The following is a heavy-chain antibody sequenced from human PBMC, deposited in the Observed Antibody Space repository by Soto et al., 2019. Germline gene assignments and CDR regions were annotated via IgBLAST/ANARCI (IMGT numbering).Heavy chain of an antibody. Sequence: QVQLVQSGAEVKKPGASVKVSCKASGYTFTSYGVSWLRQAPGQGLEWMGWMNPYNGDTNYAQKLQGRVTLTTDTSTSTAYMDLRSLRSDDTAVYYCVRNYQWAFDIWGQGTMVTVSS. D-gene: IGHD1-7*01. V-gene: IGHV1-18*01. CDR3: VRNYQWAFDI. CDR1: GYTFTSYG. CDR2: MNPYNGDT. J-gene: IGHJ3*02.